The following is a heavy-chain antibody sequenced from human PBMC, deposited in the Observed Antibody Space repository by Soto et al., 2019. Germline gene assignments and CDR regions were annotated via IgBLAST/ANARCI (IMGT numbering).Heavy chain of an antibody. J-gene: IGHJ4*02. D-gene: IGHD2-8*01. CDR2: ISYDGSNK. CDR1: GFTFSSYA. V-gene: IGHV3-30-3*01. Sequence: QEQLVESGGGVVQPGRSLRLSCAASGFTFSSYAMHWVRQAPGKGLEWVAVISYDGSNKYYADSVKGRFTISRDNSKNTLYLQMNSLRAEDTAVYYCARVTPPDIVPLEAYFDYWGQGTLVTVSS. CDR3: ARVTPPDIVPLEAYFDY.